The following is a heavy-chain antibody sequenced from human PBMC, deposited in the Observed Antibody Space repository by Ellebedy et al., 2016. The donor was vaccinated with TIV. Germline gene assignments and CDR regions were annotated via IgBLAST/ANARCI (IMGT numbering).Heavy chain of an antibody. CDR2: IIAIFGTT. CDR3: AAHLLPPLRAEYYYAMDV. D-gene: IGHD2/OR15-2a*01. CDR1: GGIFRSYA. J-gene: IGHJ6*02. V-gene: IGHV1-69*06. Sequence: ASVKVSCKASGGIFRSYAISWVRQAPGQGLEWMGGIIAIFGTTNYAQKFQGRVTMTEDTSTDTAYMELRSLTSEDTAVYYCAAHLLPPLRAEYYYAMDVWGQGTTVIVSS.